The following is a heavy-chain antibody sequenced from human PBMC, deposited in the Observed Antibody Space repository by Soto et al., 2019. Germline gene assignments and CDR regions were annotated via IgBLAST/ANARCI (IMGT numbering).Heavy chain of an antibody. CDR3: AKEMWGWGYDIFGVDISFDH. CDR2: ISNIGGQT. D-gene: IGHD3-9*01. CDR1: GFTFENYA. V-gene: IGHV3-23*01. J-gene: IGHJ4*02. Sequence: EVQLLQSGGGLVQPGGSLRLSCEVSGFTFENYAMNWVRRAPGKGPEWVSSISNIGGQTYYADSVKGRFTISRDMSKKTVHLRMNNLRADDTGVYFCAKEMWGWGYDIFGVDISFDHWGQGTPVTVSS.